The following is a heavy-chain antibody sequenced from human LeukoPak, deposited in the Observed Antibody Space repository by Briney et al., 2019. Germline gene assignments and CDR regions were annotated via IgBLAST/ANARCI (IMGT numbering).Heavy chain of an antibody. CDR1: GFTFSTYG. CDR3: ARGVEGSSYYDSSGKGNALDI. J-gene: IGHJ3*02. CDR2: IWYDGSTK. D-gene: IGHD3-22*01. V-gene: IGHV3-33*08. Sequence: PGGSLRLSCAASGFTFSTYGMHWVRQAPGKGLKWVAVIWYDGSTKYNADSVKGRFTISRDNAKNSLYLQMDSLRDEDTAVYYCARGVEGSSYYDSSGKGNALDIWGQGTVVTASS.